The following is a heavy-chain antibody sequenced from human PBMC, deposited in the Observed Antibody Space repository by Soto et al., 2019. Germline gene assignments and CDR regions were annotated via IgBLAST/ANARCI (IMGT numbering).Heavy chain of an antibody. CDR2: ISYDGSNK. D-gene: IGHD3-10*01. J-gene: IGHJ6*02. CDR1: GFTFSSYA. V-gene: IGHV3-30-3*01. CDR3: ARDPERGSGSQMMYSYYYYGMDV. Sequence: GGSLRLSCAASGFTFSSYAMHWVRQAPGKGLEWVAVISYDGSNKYYADSVKGRFTISRDNSKNTLYLQMNSLRAEDTAVYYCARDPERGSGSQMMYSYYYYGMDVWGQGTTVTVSS.